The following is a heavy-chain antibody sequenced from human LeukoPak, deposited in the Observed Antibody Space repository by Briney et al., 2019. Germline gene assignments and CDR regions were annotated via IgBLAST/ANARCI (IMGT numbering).Heavy chain of an antibody. CDR1: GGSISSYY. J-gene: IGHJ4*02. Sequence: SSETLSLTCTVSGGSISSYYWSWIRQPPGKGLEWFGYIYYSGSTNYNPSLKSRVTISVDTSKNQFSLKLSSVTAADTAVYYCARDARYYDSSGYFWGLDYWGQGTLVTVSS. CDR2: IYYSGST. V-gene: IGHV4-59*01. CDR3: ARDARYYDSSGYFWGLDY. D-gene: IGHD3-22*01.